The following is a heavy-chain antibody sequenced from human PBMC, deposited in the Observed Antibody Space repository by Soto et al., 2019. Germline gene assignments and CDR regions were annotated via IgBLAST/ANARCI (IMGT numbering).Heavy chain of an antibody. Sequence: SETLSLTCTVSGGSISSSSYYWGWIRQPPGKGLEWIGSIYYSGSTYYNPSLKSRVTISVDTSKNQFSLKLSSVTAADTAVYYCARLGVVVGSFDYWGQGTLVTVSS. CDR1: GGSISSSSYY. J-gene: IGHJ4*02. V-gene: IGHV4-39*01. CDR3: ARLGVVVGSFDY. CDR2: IYYSGST. D-gene: IGHD2-15*01.